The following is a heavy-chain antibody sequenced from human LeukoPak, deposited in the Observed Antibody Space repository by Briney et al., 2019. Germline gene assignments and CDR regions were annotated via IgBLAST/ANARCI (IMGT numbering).Heavy chain of an antibody. CDR3: ARGTQRGGFDY. Sequence: GASVNVSCKASGYTFTSYYMHWVRQAPGQGLEWMGIINPSGGSTSYAQKFQGRVTMTRNTSISTAYMELSSLRSEDTAVYYCARGTQRGGFDYWGQGTLVTVSS. D-gene: IGHD1-14*01. J-gene: IGHJ4*02. CDR1: GYTFTSYY. V-gene: IGHV1-46*01. CDR2: INPSGGST.